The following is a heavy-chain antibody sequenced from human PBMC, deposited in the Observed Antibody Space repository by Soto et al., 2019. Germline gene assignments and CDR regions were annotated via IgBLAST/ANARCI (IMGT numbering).Heavy chain of an antibody. D-gene: IGHD3-16*01. CDR1: GYIFVNYG. Sequence: QVQLVQSGDEVKKPGASVKVSCKASGYIFVNYGIAWVRQAPRQGLEWMGWMSPYTGNTHSASKVQGRLTMTTNTSTSTAYMDLGSLTSDDTAVYYCVMVDNYVTPTPQDVWRQGTTVTVSS. CDR3: VMVDNYVTPTPQDV. J-gene: IGHJ6*02. CDR2: MSPYTGNT. V-gene: IGHV1-18*01.